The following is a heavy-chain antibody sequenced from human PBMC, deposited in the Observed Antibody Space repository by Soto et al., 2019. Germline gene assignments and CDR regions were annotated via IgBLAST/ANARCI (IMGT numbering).Heavy chain of an antibody. D-gene: IGHD2-15*01. V-gene: IGHV4-59*01. CDR3: AKGVDLDI. CDR2: MYNTGST. J-gene: IGHJ3*02. CDR1: GGSISRYY. Sequence: PSETLSLTCTVSGGSISRYYWSWIRQPPGKGLEWIGYMYNTGSTVYNPPFKSRVTISVDTSKNQFSLKLNSVTAADTAVYYCAKGVDLDIWGQGTMVTVSS.